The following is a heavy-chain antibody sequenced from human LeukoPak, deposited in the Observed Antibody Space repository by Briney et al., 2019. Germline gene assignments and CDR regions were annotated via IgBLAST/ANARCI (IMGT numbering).Heavy chain of an antibody. CDR3: ARAKFLGIVPPGPAATLDNWLDP. J-gene: IGHJ5*02. D-gene: IGHD2-2*01. V-gene: IGHV4-59*01. Sequence: KSSETLSLTCTVSGGSISSYYWSWIRQPPGKGLEWIGYIYYSGSTNYNPSLKSRVTISVDTSKNQFSLKLSSVTAADTAVYYCARAKFLGIVPPGPAATLDNWLDPWGQGTLVTVSS. CDR1: GGSISSYY. CDR2: IYYSGST.